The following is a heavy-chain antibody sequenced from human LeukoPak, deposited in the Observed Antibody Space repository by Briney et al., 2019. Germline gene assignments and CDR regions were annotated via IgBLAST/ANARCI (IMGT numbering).Heavy chain of an antibody. J-gene: IGHJ5*02. CDR3: AREVTYYYDSRGWFDT. Sequence: GGSLRLSCAASGFTVSGNYMNWVRQAPGKGLEWVSVIYRDGRTYYTESVKGRFTVSRDNSKNTVDLQMNNLRAEDTAVYYCAREVTYYYDSRGWFDTWGQGTLVTVSS. V-gene: IGHV3-53*01. CDR1: GFTVSGNY. D-gene: IGHD3-22*01. CDR2: IYRDGRT.